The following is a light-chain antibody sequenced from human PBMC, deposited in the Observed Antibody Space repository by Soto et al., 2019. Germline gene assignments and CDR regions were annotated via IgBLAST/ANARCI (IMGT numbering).Light chain of an antibody. V-gene: IGKV3-11*01. CDR1: KDVSNY. J-gene: IGKJ4*01. CDR2: DAS. CDR3: QQRSDWPLT. Sequence: ELVLTQPPATLSLSPGERATLSCRASKDVSNYLAWDKQRPGQALRLLICDASNRATGLASRFSGSDSGTGFTLTASSLEPEDCAVYYCQQRSDWPLTFSGGTEVEI.